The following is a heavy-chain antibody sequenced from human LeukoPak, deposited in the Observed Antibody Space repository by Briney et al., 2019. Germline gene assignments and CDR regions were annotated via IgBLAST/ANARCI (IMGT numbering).Heavy chain of an antibody. CDR1: GYTFTSYG. CDR3: ARTANITMVREGFDP. CDR2: IIPILGIA. J-gene: IGHJ5*02. Sequence: GASVNVSCKASGYTFTSYGISWVRQAPGQGLEWMGRIIPILGIANYAQKFQGRVTITADKSTSTAYMELSSLRSEDTAVYYCARTANITMVREGFDPWGQGTLVTVSS. V-gene: IGHV1-69*04. D-gene: IGHD3-10*01.